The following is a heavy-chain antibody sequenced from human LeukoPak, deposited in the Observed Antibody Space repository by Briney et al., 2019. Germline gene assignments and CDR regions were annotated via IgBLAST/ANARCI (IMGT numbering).Heavy chain of an antibody. D-gene: IGHD1-1*01. V-gene: IGHV4-59*01. CDR3: ARLLWNGRDNWFDP. Sequence: SETLSLTCTVSGGSISSYYWSWIRQPPGKGLEWIGYIYYSGSTNYNPSLKSRVTISVDTSKNQFSLKLSSVTAADTAVYYCARLLWNGRDNWFDPWGQGTLVTVSS. CDR1: GGSISSYY. J-gene: IGHJ5*02. CDR2: IYYSGST.